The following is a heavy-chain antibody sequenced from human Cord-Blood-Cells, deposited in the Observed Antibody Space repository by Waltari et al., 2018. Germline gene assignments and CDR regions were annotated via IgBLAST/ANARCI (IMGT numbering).Heavy chain of an antibody. CDR3: ARDSSSWYYYYYYMDV. Sequence: QVQLVQSGAEVKKPGASVKVSCKASGYTFTSYAMHWVRHAPGQRLEWMGWINAGNGNTKYSQKFQGRVTITRDTSASTAYMELSSLRSEDTAVYYCARDSSSWYYYYYYMDVWGKGTTVTVSS. D-gene: IGHD6-13*01. CDR2: INAGNGNT. V-gene: IGHV1-3*01. CDR1: GYTFTSYA. J-gene: IGHJ6*03.